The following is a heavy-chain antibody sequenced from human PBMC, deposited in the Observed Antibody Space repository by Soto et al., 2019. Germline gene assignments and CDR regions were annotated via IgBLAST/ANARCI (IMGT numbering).Heavy chain of an antibody. Sequence: PGGSLRLSCVASGFPFSNYYMDWVRQAPGKGLERVAFISVIVDIIHYADSVYGWFTISIDNSMNTLFLQMNSLIVDDTAIYYCAKDLHWFAMDVWGQGTTVTVSS. V-gene: IGHV3-23*01. CDR1: GFPFSNYY. CDR2: ISVIVDII. D-gene: IGHD3-10*01. CDR3: AKDLHWFAMDV. J-gene: IGHJ6*02.